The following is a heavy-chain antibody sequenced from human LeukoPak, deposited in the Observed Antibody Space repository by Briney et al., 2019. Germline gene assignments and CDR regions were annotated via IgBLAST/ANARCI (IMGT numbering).Heavy chain of an antibody. Sequence: GRSLRLSCAASGFTFDDYAMHWVRQAPGKRLEWVSGISWNSGSIGYADSVKGRFTISRDNAKNSLYLQMNRLRAEDMALYYCAKDLYSSSSGSDYWGQGTLVTVSS. CDR3: AKDLYSSSSGSDY. CDR1: GFTFDDYA. V-gene: IGHV3-9*03. D-gene: IGHD6-6*01. CDR2: ISWNSGSI. J-gene: IGHJ4*02.